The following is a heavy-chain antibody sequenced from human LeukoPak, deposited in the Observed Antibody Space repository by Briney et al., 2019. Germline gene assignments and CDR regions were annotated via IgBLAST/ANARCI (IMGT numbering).Heavy chain of an antibody. J-gene: IGHJ4*02. CDR3: AADGSFGNPELRFDY. CDR1: GFTFTSSA. Sequence: SVKVSCKAFGFTFTSSAVQWVRQARGQRLEWIGWIVVGSGNTNYAQKFQERVTITRDMSTSTAYMELSSLRSEDTAVYYCAADGSFGNPELRFDYWGQGTLVTVSS. V-gene: IGHV1-58*01. D-gene: IGHD1-7*01. CDR2: IVVGSGNT.